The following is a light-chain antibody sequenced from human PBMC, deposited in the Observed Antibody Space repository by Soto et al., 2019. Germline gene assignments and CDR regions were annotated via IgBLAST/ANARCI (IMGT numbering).Light chain of an antibody. CDR3: MQATEYPPYT. Sequence: DIVLTQTPLSSPVTLGQPASISCRSRQSPLHSDGETYLSWLQQRPGQPPTPRIYKISNRFSVVPHRFSVSGAWSDFPLKISRVETDDVGISDCMQATEYPPYTFGQATKLESK. CDR1: QSPLHSDGETY. V-gene: IGKV2-24*01. CDR2: KIS. J-gene: IGKJ2*01.